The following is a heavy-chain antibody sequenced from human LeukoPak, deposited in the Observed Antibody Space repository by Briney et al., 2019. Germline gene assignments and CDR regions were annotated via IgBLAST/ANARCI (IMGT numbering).Heavy chain of an antibody. J-gene: IGHJ4*02. D-gene: IGHD6-19*01. V-gene: IGHV3-30*02. CDR1: GFTFSSYG. CDR3: AKRSGWSGPYYFDY. Sequence: GVSLRLSCAASGFTFSSYGMHWVRQAPGKGLEWVAFIRYDGSNKYYADSVKGRFTISRDNSKNTLYLQMNSLRAEDTAVYYCAKRSGWSGPYYFDYWGQGTLVTISS. CDR2: IRYDGSNK.